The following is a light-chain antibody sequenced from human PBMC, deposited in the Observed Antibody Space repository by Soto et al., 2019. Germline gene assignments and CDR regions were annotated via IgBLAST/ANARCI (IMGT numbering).Light chain of an antibody. CDR2: GAS. V-gene: IGKV3-20*01. CDR1: QSVSSGY. Sequence: EIVLTQSPGTLSLSPGDGATLSCRASQSVSSGYLAWYQQKPGQAPRLLIYGASRRATGIPDRFSGSGSGTDFTLSISRLAPEDLAVYWCQHYGNSPTFGQGTKVQIK. CDR3: QHYGNSPT. J-gene: IGKJ1*01.